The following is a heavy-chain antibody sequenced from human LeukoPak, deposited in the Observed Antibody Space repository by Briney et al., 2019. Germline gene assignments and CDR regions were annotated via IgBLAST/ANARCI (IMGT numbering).Heavy chain of an antibody. V-gene: IGHV3-30*18. D-gene: IGHD6-19*01. CDR2: VSYDGSNK. J-gene: IGHJ4*02. CDR3: AKDRFQRVAGTDY. CDR1: GFTFSSYG. Sequence: PGGSLRLSCAASGFTFSSYGMHWVRQAPGKGLEWVAVVSYDGSNKYYADSVKGRFTISRDNSKNTLYLQMNSLRAEDTAVYYCAKDRFQRVAGTDYWGQGTLVTVSS.